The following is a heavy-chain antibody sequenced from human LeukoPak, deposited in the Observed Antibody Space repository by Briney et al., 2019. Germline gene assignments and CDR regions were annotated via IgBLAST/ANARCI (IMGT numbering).Heavy chain of an antibody. CDR2: ISSSSSYI. D-gene: IGHD4-17*01. CDR3: ARDRATVTDWDYYYMDV. CDR1: GFTFSDYY. Sequence: GGSLRLSCAASGFTFSDYYMSWIRQAPGKGLEWVSSISSSSSYIYYADSVKGRFTISRDNAKNSLYLQMNSLRAEDTAVYYCARDRATVTDWDYYYMDVWGKGTTVTVSS. V-gene: IGHV3-11*06. J-gene: IGHJ6*03.